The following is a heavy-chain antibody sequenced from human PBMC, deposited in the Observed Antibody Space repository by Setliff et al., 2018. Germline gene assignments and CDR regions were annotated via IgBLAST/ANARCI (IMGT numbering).Heavy chain of an antibody. J-gene: IGHJ5*02. V-gene: IGHV4-4*08. Sequence: PSETLSLTCIVSGVSVSRRYWSWIRQPPGKTLEWIGYIYPGGSTTYNPSLKSRVTLSLDTSKNHLSLNLTSVTAADTAVYYCARDVWGAGTGWFDPWGLGILVTVSS. CDR1: GVSVSRRY. D-gene: IGHD1-1*01. CDR3: ARDVWGAGTGWFDP. CDR2: IYPGGST.